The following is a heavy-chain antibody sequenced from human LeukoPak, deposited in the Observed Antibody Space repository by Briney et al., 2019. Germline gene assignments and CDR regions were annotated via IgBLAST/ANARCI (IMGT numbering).Heavy chain of an antibody. D-gene: IGHD3-22*01. CDR3: ANDQAYYYDSSGYYSGPQFDY. V-gene: IGHV3-30*02. CDR1: GFTFSSYG. J-gene: IGHJ4*02. CDR2: IRYDGSNK. Sequence: GGSLRLSCAASGFTFSSYGMHWVRQAPGKGLEWVAFIRYDGSNKYYADSVKGRFTISRDNSKNTLYLQMNSLRAEDTAVYYCANDQAYYYDSSGYYSGPQFDYWGQGTLVTVSS.